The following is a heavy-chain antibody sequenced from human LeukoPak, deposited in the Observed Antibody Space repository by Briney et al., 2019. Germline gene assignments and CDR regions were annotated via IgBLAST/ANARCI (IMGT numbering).Heavy chain of an antibody. Sequence: ASVKVSCKASGYTFTGYYMHWVRQAPGQGLEWMGWINPNSGGTNYAQKFQGRVTMTTDTSISTAYMELSRLTSDDTAVYYCARRQQHEEAFDIWGQGTMVTVSS. CDR2: INPNSGGT. J-gene: IGHJ3*02. V-gene: IGHV1-2*02. D-gene: IGHD1/OR15-1a*01. CDR3: ARRQQHEEAFDI. CDR1: GYTFTGYY.